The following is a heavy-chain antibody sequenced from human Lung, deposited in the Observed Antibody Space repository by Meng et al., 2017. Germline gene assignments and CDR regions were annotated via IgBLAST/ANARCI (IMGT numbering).Heavy chain of an antibody. CDR1: GGFFSDSY. D-gene: IGHD4-11*01. Sequence: GVGRLEPSDSLSTTCGGPGGFFSDSYWSWIRQPPGKGLEWIGEINHSGSTNYHPSLESRATISVDTSQNNLSLKLSSVTAADSAVYYCARGPTTMAHDFDYWGQGTLVTVSS. CDR2: INHSGST. CDR3: ARGPTTMAHDFDY. J-gene: IGHJ4*02. V-gene: IGHV4-34*01.